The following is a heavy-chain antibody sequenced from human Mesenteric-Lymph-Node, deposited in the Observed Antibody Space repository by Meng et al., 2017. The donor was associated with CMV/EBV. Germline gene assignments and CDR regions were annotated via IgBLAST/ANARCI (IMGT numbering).Heavy chain of an antibody. CDR2: ISSSTTYI. CDR1: GFTFSSYS. J-gene: IGHJ4*02. Sequence: GGSLRLSCAASGFTFSSYSMNWVRQAPGKGLEWVSSISSSTTYIYYADSVKGRFTISRDNAKNSLYLQMNRLRAEDTAVYYCARRGLTTVNPVGYDYWGQGTLVTVSS. V-gene: IGHV3-21*01. D-gene: IGHD4-11*01. CDR3: ARRGLTTVNPVGYDY.